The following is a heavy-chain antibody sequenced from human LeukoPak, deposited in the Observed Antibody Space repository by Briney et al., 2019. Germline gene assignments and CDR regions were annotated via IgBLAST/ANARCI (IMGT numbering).Heavy chain of an antibody. D-gene: IGHD3-22*01. CDR3: ARGGYYYDSSGYYPFDY. J-gene: IGHJ4*02. CDR2: IIPIFGTA. CDR1: GGTFSSYA. Sequence: ASVKVSCKASGGTFSSYAISWVRQAPGQGPEWMGGIIPIFGTANYAQKFQGRVTITADESTSTAYMELSSLRSEDTAVYYCARGGYYYDSSGYYPFDYWGQGTLVTVSS. V-gene: IGHV1-69*01.